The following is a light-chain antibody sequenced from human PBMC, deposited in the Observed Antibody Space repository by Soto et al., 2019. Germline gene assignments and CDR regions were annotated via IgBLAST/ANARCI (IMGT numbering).Light chain of an antibody. V-gene: IGKV3-20*01. CDR2: GAS. Sequence: EIVLTQSPGTLSLSPGERATLSCRASQSISSRYLAWYQQTPGRARRLLIYGASSRATGIPDRFSGSGSGTDFTLTISRLEPEDFAVYYCHHYDNSPPFPFGPGTKVDFK. J-gene: IGKJ3*01. CDR1: QSISSRY. CDR3: HHYDNSPPFP.